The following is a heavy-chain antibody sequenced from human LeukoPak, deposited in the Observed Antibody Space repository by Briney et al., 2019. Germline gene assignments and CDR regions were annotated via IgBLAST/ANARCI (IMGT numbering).Heavy chain of an antibody. CDR3: ARDPDYYDSNPDC. CDR2: IKQDGSEK. D-gene: IGHD3-22*01. V-gene: IGHV3-7*01. CDR1: GFTFSSYW. Sequence: GGSLRLSCAASGFTFSSYWMSWVRQAPGKGLEWVANIKQDGSEKYYVDSVKGRFTISRDNAKNSLYLQMNSLRAEDTAVYYCARDPDYYDSNPDCWGQGTLVTVSS. J-gene: IGHJ4*02.